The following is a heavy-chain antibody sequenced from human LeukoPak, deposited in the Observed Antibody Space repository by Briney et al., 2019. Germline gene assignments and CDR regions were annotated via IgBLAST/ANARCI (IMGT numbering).Heavy chain of an antibody. D-gene: IGHD1-26*01. CDR2: INPNSGGT. CDR3: ARGGSYLDYYYYYGMDV. J-gene: IGHJ6*02. CDR1: GYTFTGYY. V-gene: IGHV1-2*02. Sequence: ASVKVSCKASGYTFTGYYMHWVRQAPGQGLEWMGWINPNSGGTNYAQKFQGRVTMTRDTSISTAYMELSRLRSDDTAVYYCARGGSYLDYYYYYGMDVWGQGTTVTVSS.